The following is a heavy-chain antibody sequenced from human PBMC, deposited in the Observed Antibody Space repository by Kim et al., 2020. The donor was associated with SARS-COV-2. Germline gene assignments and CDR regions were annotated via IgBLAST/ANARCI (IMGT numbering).Heavy chain of an antibody. J-gene: IGHJ4*02. Sequence: SYGPSFQGQVTISADKSISTAYLQWSSLKASDTAMYYCARMYDRSPYFFDFWGRGTRISVSS. CDR3: ARMYDRSPYFFDF. V-gene: IGHV5-51*01. D-gene: IGHD2-8*01.